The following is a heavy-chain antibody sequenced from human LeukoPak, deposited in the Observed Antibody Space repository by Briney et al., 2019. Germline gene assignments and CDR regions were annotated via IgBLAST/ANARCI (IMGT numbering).Heavy chain of an antibody. Sequence: GKSLRLSCAASGFNFSSYGMHWVRQAPGKGLEWVALVWYDGTTKHYADSVRGRFTISRDNSKNTLHLQMNGLRAEDTAIYHCAKVPYSGSYHDYCFDSWGQGTLVTVSS. V-gene: IGHV3-33*06. CDR1: GFNFSSYG. CDR2: VWYDGTTK. CDR3: AKVPYSGSYHDYCFDS. D-gene: IGHD1-26*01. J-gene: IGHJ4*02.